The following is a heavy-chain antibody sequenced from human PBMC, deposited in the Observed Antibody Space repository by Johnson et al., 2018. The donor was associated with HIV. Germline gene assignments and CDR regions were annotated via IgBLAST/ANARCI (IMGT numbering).Heavy chain of an antibody. J-gene: IGHJ3*01. CDR1: GFTFSNYA. CDR2: ISYDGSNK. Sequence: QVKLVESGGGVVQPGRSLRLSCAASGFTFSNYAVHWVRQAPGKGLDWVAVISYDGSNKYYADSVKGRFTISRDNAKNTMFVQMNSLRAEDTAVYYCARSGPNWAFDFWGQGTMVTVSS. CDR3: ARSGPNWAFDF. D-gene: IGHD1-1*01. V-gene: IGHV3-30*04.